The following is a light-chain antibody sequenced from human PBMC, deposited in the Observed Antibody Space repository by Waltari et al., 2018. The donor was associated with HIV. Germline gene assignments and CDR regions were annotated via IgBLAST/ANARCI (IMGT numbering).Light chain of an antibody. CDR1: SSDVGTYDL. CDR2: EVT. CDR3: CSYRGSNTWV. V-gene: IGLV2-23*02. J-gene: IGLJ3*02. Sequence: QSALTQPASVSGSPGQSITVSCTGTSSDVGTYDLVSWYQQHPGKAPKIMNYEVTNRPSGVSNRFFGSKSGNTASLTVSGLQADDEAEYYCCSYRGSNTWVFGGGTKVTVL.